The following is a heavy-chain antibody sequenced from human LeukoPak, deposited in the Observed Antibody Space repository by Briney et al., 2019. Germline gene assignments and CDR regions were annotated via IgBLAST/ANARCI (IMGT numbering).Heavy chain of an antibody. Sequence: PGGSLRLSCAVSGLTFSSYSMSWVRQAPGKGLEWVSGISASGCDTWYPDSVKGRFTISRHNSKNTLYLQMNSLRGEDTAIYYCAKDAAGPEYWGQGTLVTVSS. D-gene: IGHD6-13*01. CDR3: AKDAAGPEY. V-gene: IGHV3-23*01. CDR2: ISASGCDT. J-gene: IGHJ4*02. CDR1: GLTFSSYS.